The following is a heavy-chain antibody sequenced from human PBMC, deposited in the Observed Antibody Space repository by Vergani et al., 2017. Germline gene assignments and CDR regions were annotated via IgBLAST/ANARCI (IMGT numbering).Heavy chain of an antibody. D-gene: IGHD5-12*01. V-gene: IGHV3-33*06. CDR1: GFTFSSYG. Sequence: QVQLVESGGGVVQPGRSLRLSCAASGFTFSSYGMHWVRKAPGKGLEWVAVIWYDGSNKYYADSVKGRFTISRDNSKNTLYLQMNSLRAEDTAVYYCAKEGGYSGYDNYYYYYMDVWGKGTTVTVSS. J-gene: IGHJ6*03. CDR3: AKEGGYSGYDNYYYYYMDV. CDR2: IWYDGSNK.